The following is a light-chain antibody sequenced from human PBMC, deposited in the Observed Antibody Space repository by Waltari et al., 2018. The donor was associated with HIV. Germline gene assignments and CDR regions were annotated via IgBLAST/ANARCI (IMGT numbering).Light chain of an antibody. CDR2: HQN. CDR1: SLNRYY. Sequence: SSELTQDPTVSVALGQTVRITCQGDSLNRYYASWYQLQTKQSPVLVSYHQNNRPSGIPYRFSGSVSGNSASLTISAAQAEDEADYYIYSRDSNPPWVFGGGTKLTVL. CDR3: YSRDSNPPWV. J-gene: IGLJ3*02. V-gene: IGLV3-19*01.